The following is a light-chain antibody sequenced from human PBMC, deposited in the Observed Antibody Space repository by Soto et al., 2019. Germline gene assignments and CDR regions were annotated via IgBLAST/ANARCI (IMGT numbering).Light chain of an antibody. CDR3: QQYCRSPWT. V-gene: IGKV3-20*01. J-gene: IGKJ1*01. CDR1: QSVSSSY. CDR2: GAS. Sequence: EIVLTQSPGTLSLSPGERAILSCRASQSVSSSYLAWYQQKPGQAPRLLIYGASSRATGFPDRFSGSGSGTDFTLTISRLEPEDFAVYYCQQYCRSPWTFGQGTKVEIK.